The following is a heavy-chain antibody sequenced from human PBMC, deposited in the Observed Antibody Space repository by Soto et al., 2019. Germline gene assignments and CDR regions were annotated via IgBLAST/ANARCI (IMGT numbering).Heavy chain of an antibody. CDR3: ARTPRLLDS. Sequence: GGSRRLSCAASGFTFASSWMKWVGQTTGKGLEWVAYISADGRETNHVDSLKSRSTMSRDNAKTSLFVQMNSLRAEDTAVYYCARTPRLLDSWGQGTLVTVSS. CDR1: GFTFASSW. CDR2: ISADGRET. V-gene: IGHV3-7*01. J-gene: IGHJ4*02.